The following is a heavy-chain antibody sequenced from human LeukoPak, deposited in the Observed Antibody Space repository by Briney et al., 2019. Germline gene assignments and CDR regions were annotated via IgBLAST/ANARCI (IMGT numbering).Heavy chain of an antibody. Sequence: PGGSLRLSCAASGFTFSSYWMHWVRQAPGKGLVWVSRINSDGSSTSYADSVKGRFTISRDNAKNTLYLQMNSLRAEDTAVYYCARAGGSDRGFDYRGQGTLVTVSS. CDR2: INSDGSST. J-gene: IGHJ4*02. D-gene: IGHD1-26*01. V-gene: IGHV3-74*01. CDR3: ARAGGSDRGFDY. CDR1: GFTFSSYW.